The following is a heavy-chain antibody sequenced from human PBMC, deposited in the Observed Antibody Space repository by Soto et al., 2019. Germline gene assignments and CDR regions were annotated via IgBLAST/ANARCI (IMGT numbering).Heavy chain of an antibody. Sequence: PGESLKISCQTSGYTFTTYWIGWVRQMPGGGLEWLGLIFPRDFDVRYSPSFEGQVTISADRSTATAFLQGRSLEASDSALYFCARLVSLLQPIDSWGQGT. CDR3: ARLVSLLQPIDS. CDR1: GYTFTTYW. J-gene: IGHJ5*01. V-gene: IGHV5-51*01. D-gene: IGHD4-4*01. CDR2: IFPRDFDV.